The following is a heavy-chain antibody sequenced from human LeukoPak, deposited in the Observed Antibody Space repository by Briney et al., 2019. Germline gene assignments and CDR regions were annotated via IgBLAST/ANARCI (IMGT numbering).Heavy chain of an antibody. J-gene: IGHJ4*02. CDR3: ARGKRRTPAQTSSSSYIFDY. CDR1: GGSISSYY. D-gene: IGHD6-6*01. Sequence: SETLSLTCTVSGGSISSYYWSWIRQPPGKGLEWIGYIYYSGSTNYNPSLKSRVTISVDTSKNQFSLKLSSVTAADTAVYYCARGKRRTPAQTSSSSYIFDYWGQGTLVTVSS. CDR2: IYYSGST. V-gene: IGHV4-59*01.